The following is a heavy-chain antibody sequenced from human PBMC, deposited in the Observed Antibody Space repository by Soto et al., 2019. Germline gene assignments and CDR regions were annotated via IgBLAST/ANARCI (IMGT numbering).Heavy chain of an antibody. CDR2: IWYDGSNK. V-gene: IGHV3-33*01. Sequence: QVQLVESGGGVVQPGRSLRLSCAASGFTFSSYGMHWVRQAPGKGLEWVAVIWYDGSNKYYADSVKGRFTISRDNSKNTLYLQMNSLRAEDTAVYYCARGPRNYYDSGGYRAHFDYWGQGTLVTVSS. D-gene: IGHD3-22*01. CDR1: GFTFSSYG. CDR3: ARGPRNYYDSGGYRAHFDY. J-gene: IGHJ4*02.